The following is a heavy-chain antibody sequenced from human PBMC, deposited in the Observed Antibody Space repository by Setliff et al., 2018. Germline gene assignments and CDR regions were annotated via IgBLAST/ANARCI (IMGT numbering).Heavy chain of an antibody. CDR1: GGSISNYY. Sequence: PSETLSLTCTVSGGSISNYYWSWIRQPAGKGLEWIGRIYTSGSTNYNPSLKSRVTMSVDTAKNQFSLKLSSVTAADTAVYYCARKGISALSGAFDMWGQGTMVTVSS. V-gene: IGHV4-4*07. J-gene: IGHJ3*02. D-gene: IGHD1-26*01. CDR2: IYTSGST. CDR3: ARKGISALSGAFDM.